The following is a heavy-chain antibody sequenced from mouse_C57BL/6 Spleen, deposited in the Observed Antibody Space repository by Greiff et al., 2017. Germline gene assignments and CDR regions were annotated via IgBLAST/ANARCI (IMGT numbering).Heavy chain of an antibody. J-gene: IGHJ2*01. Sequence: EVKLVESGGDLVKPGGSLKLSCAASGFTFSSYGMSWVRPTPDKRLEWVATISSGGSYTYYPDSVKGRFTISRDNAKNTLYLQMSSLKSEDTAMYYWARPNDYDRGYYVDDWGQGTTLTVSS. D-gene: IGHD2-4*01. CDR3: ARPNDYDRGYYVDD. CDR1: GFTFSSYG. CDR2: ISSGGSYT. V-gene: IGHV5-6*01.